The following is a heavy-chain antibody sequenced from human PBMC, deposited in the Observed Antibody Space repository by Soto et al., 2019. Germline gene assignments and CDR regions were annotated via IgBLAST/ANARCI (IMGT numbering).Heavy chain of an antibody. J-gene: IGHJ6*02. CDR2: ISNNGINK. D-gene: IGHD6-6*01. Sequence: QVQLVESGGGVVQPGRSLRLSCAASGFTFRTYGMHWVRQAPGKGLEWLAVISNNGINKYYADSVKGRFTISRDNSRDTLFLQMNSLRGEDTAIYYCAKVIRADSTSSNFYYYSGLDVWGQGTTLTVSS. CDR3: AKVIRADSTSSNFYYYSGLDV. V-gene: IGHV3-30*18. CDR1: GFTFRTYG.